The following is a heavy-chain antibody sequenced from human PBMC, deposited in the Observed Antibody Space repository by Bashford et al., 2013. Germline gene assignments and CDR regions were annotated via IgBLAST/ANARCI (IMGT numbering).Heavy chain of an antibody. CDR3: AKKLTGRRNLNYDILTGFDY. V-gene: IGHV1-69*13. D-gene: IGHD3-9*01. J-gene: IGHJ4*02. CDR1: GGTFSSYA. CDR2: IIPIFGTA. Sequence: SVKVSCKASGGTFSSYAISWVRQAPGQGLEWMGGIIPIFGTANYAQKFQGRVTITADESTSTAYMELSSLRSEDTAVYYCAKKLTGRRNLNYDILTGFDYWGQGTLVTVSS.